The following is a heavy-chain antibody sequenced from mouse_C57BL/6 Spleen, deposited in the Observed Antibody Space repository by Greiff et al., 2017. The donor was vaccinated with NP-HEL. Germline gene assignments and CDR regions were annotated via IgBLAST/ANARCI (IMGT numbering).Heavy chain of an antibody. CDR1: GYAFSSSW. D-gene: IGHD1-1*01. J-gene: IGHJ2*01. Sequence: QVQLQQSGPELVKPGASVKISCKASGYAFSSSWMNWVKQRPGKGLEWIGRIYPGDGDTNYNGKFKGKATLTADKSSSTAYMQLSRLTAEDAAVYVCAREGDDYGSSYDYGGQGTTLTVSS. CDR2: IYPGDGDT. V-gene: IGHV1-82*01. CDR3: AREGDDYGSSYDY.